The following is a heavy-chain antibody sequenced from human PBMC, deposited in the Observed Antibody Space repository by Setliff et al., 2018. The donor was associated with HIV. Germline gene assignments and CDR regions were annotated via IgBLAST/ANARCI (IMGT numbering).Heavy chain of an antibody. Sequence: SVKVSCKASGGTFSSYPISWERQAPGQGLEWMGGIIPIFGTTHYAQKFQGRVTVTADESTSTAYMQLSSLRSDDTAVYYCARGRNYDSSGYGDYYYYMDVWGKGTTVTVS. D-gene: IGHD3-22*01. CDR3: ARGRNYDSSGYGDYYYYMDV. CDR1: GGTFSSYP. CDR2: IIPIFGTT. J-gene: IGHJ6*03. V-gene: IGHV1-69*13.